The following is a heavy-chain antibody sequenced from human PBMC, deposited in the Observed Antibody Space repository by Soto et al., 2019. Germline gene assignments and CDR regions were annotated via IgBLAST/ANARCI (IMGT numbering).Heavy chain of an antibody. J-gene: IGHJ1*01. CDR2: ISGSGGST. CDR3: AKVKEPYYYDSSGYYPN. CDR1: GFTFSSYA. Sequence: PGGSLRLSCAASGFTFSSYAMSWVRQAPGKGLEWVSAISGSGGSTYYADSVKGRFTISRDNSKNTLYLQMNSLRAEDTAVYYCAKVKEPYYYDSSGYYPNWGQGTLVTVSS. D-gene: IGHD3-22*01. V-gene: IGHV3-23*01.